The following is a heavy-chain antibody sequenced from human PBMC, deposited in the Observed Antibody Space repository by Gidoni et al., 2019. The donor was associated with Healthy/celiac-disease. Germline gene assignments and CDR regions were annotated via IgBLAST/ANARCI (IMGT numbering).Heavy chain of an antibody. CDR1: GFTVSSYG. J-gene: IGHJ6*02. CDR3: ARDARFLESKDGMDV. Sequence: QVQLVESGGGVVQPGRSLRLSCAASGFTVSSYGMHWVRQAPGKGLEWVEVIWYDGSNKYYADSVKGRFTISRDNSKNTLYLQMNSLRAEDTAVYYCARDARFLESKDGMDVWGQGTTVTVSS. D-gene: IGHD3-3*01. CDR2: IWYDGSNK. V-gene: IGHV3-33*01.